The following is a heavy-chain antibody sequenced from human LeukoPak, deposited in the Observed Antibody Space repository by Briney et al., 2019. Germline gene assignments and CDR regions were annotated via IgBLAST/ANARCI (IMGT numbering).Heavy chain of an antibody. CDR1: GYTFTSYG. V-gene: IGHV1-18*01. CDR3: ARDVSPGWQQPADY. D-gene: IGHD6-13*01. J-gene: IGHJ4*02. Sequence: ASVKVSCKASGYTFTSYGISWVRQASRQGLEFMGWISAYNGNTNYAQKLRGRVTMTTDTSTSTAYMELGSLRSDDTAVYYCARDVSPGWQQPADYWGQGTLVTVSS. CDR2: ISAYNGNT.